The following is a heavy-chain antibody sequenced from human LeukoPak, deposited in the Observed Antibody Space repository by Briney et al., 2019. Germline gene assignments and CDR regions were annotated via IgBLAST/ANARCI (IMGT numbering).Heavy chain of an antibody. Sequence: LSGGSLRLSCAASGFTFSSYGMSWVRQAPGKGLEWVSAISGSGGSTYYADSVKGRFTISRDNSKNTLDLQMNSLKTEDTAVYSCTTDYYDYVWGSYRPDYWGQGTLVTVSS. CDR1: GFTFSSYG. CDR2: ISGSGGST. J-gene: IGHJ4*02. V-gene: IGHV3-23*01. D-gene: IGHD3-16*02. CDR3: TTDYYDYVWGSYRPDY.